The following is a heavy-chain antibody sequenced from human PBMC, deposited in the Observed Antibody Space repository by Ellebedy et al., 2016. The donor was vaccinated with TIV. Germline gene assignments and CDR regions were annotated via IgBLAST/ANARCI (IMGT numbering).Heavy chain of an antibody. V-gene: IGHV1-8*01. D-gene: IGHD2-21*01. CDR2: MNPNSANT. CDR3: ARGKRTFLWSDY. Sequence: AASVKVSCKTSGYTFGSFDIVWVRQATGQVLEWMGWMNPNSANTGYAEKFRGRITMTRDTSIDTAYMELISLRSEDTAVYYCARGKRTFLWSDYWGQGTLVTVSS. J-gene: IGHJ4*02. CDR1: GYTFGSFD.